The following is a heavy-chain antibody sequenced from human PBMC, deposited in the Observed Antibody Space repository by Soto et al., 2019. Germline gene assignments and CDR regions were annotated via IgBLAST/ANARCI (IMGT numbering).Heavy chain of an antibody. V-gene: IGHV3-74*01. Sequence: PGGSLRLSCAASGFTFSSYAMSWVRQAPGKGLVWVSRINTDGSITDYADSVKGRFTVSRDNAKNTMYLQMNSLTADDTAVYYCARDTNGLHYWGQGTLVTVSS. CDR3: ARDTNGLHY. D-gene: IGHD2-8*01. J-gene: IGHJ4*02. CDR2: INTDGSIT. CDR1: GFTFSSYA.